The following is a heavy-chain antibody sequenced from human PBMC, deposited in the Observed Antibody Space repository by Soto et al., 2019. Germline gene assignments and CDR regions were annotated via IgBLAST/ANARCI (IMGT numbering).Heavy chain of an antibody. Sequence: QVQLVQSGAEVKKPGASVKVSCKASGYTFTSYGISWVRQAPGQGSEWMGWVNAYNGNTNHAQKFQGRVTMTTDTSTSTAYMELRSVRSDDTAVYYCAREAVSGRTVFDSWGQGTLGTVAS. D-gene: IGHD6-19*01. V-gene: IGHV1-18*01. CDR1: GYTFTSYG. CDR3: AREAVSGRTVFDS. J-gene: IGHJ4*02. CDR2: VNAYNGNT.